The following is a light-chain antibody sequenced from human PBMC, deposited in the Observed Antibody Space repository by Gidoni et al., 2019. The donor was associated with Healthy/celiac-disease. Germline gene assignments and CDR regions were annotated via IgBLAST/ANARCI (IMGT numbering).Light chain of an antibody. Sequence: DIHMTQSPSSLSASVGDRVTITCRASQSISSYLNWYQQKPGKAPKLLMYAACSLQRGVPSRVSGSGSGTDFTLTISSLQPEDFATYYCQQSYSNPPEYTFGQGTKLEIK. CDR1: QSISSY. CDR3: QQSYSNPPEYT. CDR2: AAC. V-gene: IGKV1-39*01. J-gene: IGKJ2*01.